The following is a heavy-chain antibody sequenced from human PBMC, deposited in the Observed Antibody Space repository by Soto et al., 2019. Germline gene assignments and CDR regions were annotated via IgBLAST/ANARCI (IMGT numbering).Heavy chain of an antibody. V-gene: IGHV3-30-3*01. Sequence: LRLSCEASGFTFSSYPMHWVRQAPGKGLEWVTVISYDGGNQYYADSVKGRFTISRDNSKDTLYLQMHSLRSDDTAVYFCARGPITQTSFIDHXGQGTMVTVS. CDR3: ARGPITQTSFIDH. CDR1: GFTFSSYP. CDR2: ISYDGGNQ. D-gene: IGHD1-20*01. J-gene: IGHJ4*02.